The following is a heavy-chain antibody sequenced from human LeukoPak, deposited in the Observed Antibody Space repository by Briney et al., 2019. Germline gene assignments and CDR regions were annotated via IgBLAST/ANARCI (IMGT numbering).Heavy chain of an antibody. CDR2: VYYSGSI. Sequence: SETLSLTCTVSGGSITSHYWSGIRQPPGKGLECIGYVYYSGSINYTPSLKSRVTISVDTSKNQFSLRLTSVTAADTAVYYCARVGRDAYNLGWFDPWGQGTLVTVSS. J-gene: IGHJ5*02. V-gene: IGHV4-59*11. D-gene: IGHD5-24*01. CDR1: GGSITSHY. CDR3: ARVGRDAYNLGWFDP.